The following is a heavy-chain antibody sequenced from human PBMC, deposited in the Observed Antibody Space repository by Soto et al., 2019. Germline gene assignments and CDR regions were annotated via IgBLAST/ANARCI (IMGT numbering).Heavy chain of an antibody. CDR3: ARVPVKVAAGNDWLDP. Sequence: GGSLRLSCAASGFTFSKYWMSWVRQAPGKGLEWVANIKEDGSEEYYVDSVKGRFTISRDNAKNSLYLQMNSLRAEDTAVYYCARVPVKVAAGNDWLDPWGQGTLVTVSS. V-gene: IGHV3-7*01. CDR2: IKEDGSEE. D-gene: IGHD6-13*01. J-gene: IGHJ5*02. CDR1: GFTFSKYW.